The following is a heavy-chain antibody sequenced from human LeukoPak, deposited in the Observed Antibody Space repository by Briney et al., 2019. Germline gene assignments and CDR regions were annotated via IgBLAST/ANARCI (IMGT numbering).Heavy chain of an antibody. J-gene: IGHJ4*02. CDR1: GFTFSDFW. Sequence: PGGSLRLSCAGSGFTFSDFWMTWVRQTPGKGLEWVANIRQAGSETYYVDSVKGRFTISRDNSKNSLHLQMNSLRAEDTAVYYCARGLLQYVDWLLPSFDYWGQGTLVTVSS. V-gene: IGHV3-7*01. CDR3: ARGLLQYVDWLLPSFDY. CDR2: IRQAGSET. D-gene: IGHD3-9*01.